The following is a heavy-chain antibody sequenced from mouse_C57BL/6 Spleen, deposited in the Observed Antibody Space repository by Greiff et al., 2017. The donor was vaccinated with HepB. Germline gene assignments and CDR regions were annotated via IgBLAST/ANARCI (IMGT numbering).Heavy chain of an antibody. CDR3: ARATVVPHYYAMDY. CDR2: IYPGSGNT. CDR1: GYSFTSYY. D-gene: IGHD1-1*01. J-gene: IGHJ4*01. Sequence: QVQLQQSGPELVKPGASVKISCKASGYSFTSYYIHWVKQRPGQGLEWIGWIYPGSGNTKYNEKFKGKATLTADTSSSTAYMQLSSLTSEDSAVYYCARATVVPHYYAMDYWGQGTSVTVSS. V-gene: IGHV1-66*01.